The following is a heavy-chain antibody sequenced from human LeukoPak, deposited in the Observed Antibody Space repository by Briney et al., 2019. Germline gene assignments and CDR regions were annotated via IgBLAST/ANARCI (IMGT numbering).Heavy chain of an antibody. CDR2: IYTSGST. J-gene: IGHJ4*02. CDR1: GGSISSGSYY. Sequence: PSETLSLTCTVSGGSISSGSYYWSWIRQPAGKGLEWIGRIYTSGSTNYNPSLKSRVTISVDTSENQFSLKLSSVTAADTAVYYCARDDPYDFLDYWGQGTLVTVSS. D-gene: IGHD3-3*01. V-gene: IGHV4-61*02. CDR3: ARDDPYDFLDY.